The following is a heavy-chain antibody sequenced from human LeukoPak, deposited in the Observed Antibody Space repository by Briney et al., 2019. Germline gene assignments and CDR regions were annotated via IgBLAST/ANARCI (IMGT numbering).Heavy chain of an antibody. Sequence: GGSLRLSCAASGLTVSSNYMNWVRQAPGNGLKWVSVIYNGVTIHYADSVKGRFTISSDNSKNTVYLQLNSLRAEDTAIYYCILTTVTTSAEYWGQGTLVTVSS. V-gene: IGHV3-53*01. CDR3: ILTTVTTSAEY. D-gene: IGHD4-17*01. CDR1: GLTVSSNY. CDR2: IYNGVTI. J-gene: IGHJ4*02.